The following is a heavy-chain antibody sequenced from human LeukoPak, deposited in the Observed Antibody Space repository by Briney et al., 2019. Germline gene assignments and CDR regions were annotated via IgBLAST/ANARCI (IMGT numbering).Heavy chain of an antibody. CDR1: GFTFFNLE. J-gene: IGHJ4*02. CDR2: ISGSGDNT. V-gene: IGHV3-23*01. Sequence: GGSLRLSCAASGFTFFNLEMNWVRQAPGKGLEWVSAISGSGDNTYYADSVKGRFTVSRDNSKNTLYVQMKSLRAEDTAVYYCAKTLVATIKGVDYWGQGTLVTVSS. CDR3: AKTLVATIKGVDY. D-gene: IGHD5-12*01.